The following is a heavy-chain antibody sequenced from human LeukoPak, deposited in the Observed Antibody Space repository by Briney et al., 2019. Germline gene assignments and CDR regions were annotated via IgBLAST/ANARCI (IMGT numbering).Heavy chain of an antibody. CDR1: GFTFSSYW. V-gene: IGHV3-7*05. D-gene: IGHD3-22*01. CDR2: IKQDGSEK. CDR3: AKDTGAVVVIKLDY. J-gene: IGHJ4*02. Sequence: GGSLRLSCAASGFTFSSYWMSWVRQAPGKGLEWVANIKQDGSEKYYVDSVKGRFTISRDNAKNSLYLQMNSLRAEDTAIYYCAKDTGAVVVIKLDYWGQGTLVTVSS.